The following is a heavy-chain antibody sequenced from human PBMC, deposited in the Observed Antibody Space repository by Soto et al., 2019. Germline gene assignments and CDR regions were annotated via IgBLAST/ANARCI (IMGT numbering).Heavy chain of an antibody. CDR1: GGSISDSAW. D-gene: IGHD2-15*01. V-gene: IGHV4-4*02. J-gene: IGHJ4*02. Sequence: QVQLQESGLGLVKPLGTLSLTCAVSGGSISDSAWWGWVGQPPGKGMEWIGEIYHSGSTNYNPSLKSRVTISVDKTKNQFSLKVNSVTAADTAVYYCARTKIGSARQFEFWGQGTLVTVSS. CDR2: IYHSGST. CDR3: ARTKIGSARQFEF.